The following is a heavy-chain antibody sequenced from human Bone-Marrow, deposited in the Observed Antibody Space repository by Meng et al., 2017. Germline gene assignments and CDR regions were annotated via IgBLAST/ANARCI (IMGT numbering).Heavy chain of an antibody. V-gene: IGHV3-64*01. CDR1: GFTFSSYH. CDR3: TSDTVD. J-gene: IGHJ4*02. CDR2: ITGNGDST. D-gene: IGHD4-23*01. Sequence: GGSLRLSCAASGFTFSSYHMHWVRQAPGKGLEYVSSITGNGDSTYYANSVKGRFTISRDNSKNTLYLQMKGLKTEDTAVYFCTSDTVDWGQGTLVTVSS.